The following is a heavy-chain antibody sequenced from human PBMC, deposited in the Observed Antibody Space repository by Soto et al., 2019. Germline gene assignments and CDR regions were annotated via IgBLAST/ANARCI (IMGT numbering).Heavy chain of an antibody. Sequence: ASVKVSCKASGYTFTSYDINWVRQATGQGLEWMGWMNPNSGNTGYAQKFQGRVTMTRNTSISTAYMELSSLRSEDTAVYYCARAVPYSSGWYGPGYWGQGTLVTVSS. J-gene: IGHJ4*02. D-gene: IGHD6-19*01. CDR2: MNPNSGNT. CDR3: ARAVPYSSGWYGPGY. CDR1: GYTFTSYD. V-gene: IGHV1-8*01.